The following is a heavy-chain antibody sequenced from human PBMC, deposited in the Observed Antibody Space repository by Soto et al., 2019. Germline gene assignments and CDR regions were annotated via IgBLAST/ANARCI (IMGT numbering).Heavy chain of an antibody. J-gene: IGHJ5*02. D-gene: IGHD1-26*01. V-gene: IGHV4-39*01. CDR2: IYSGGST. CDR1: GGSIVSGNYY. Sequence: SETLSLTCTVSGGSIVSGNYYWAWIRESPEMGLEWIGTIYSGGSTFHNPSLKSRVSMSVETSRKHFSLYLSSVTVAGTALYHCARQKVMGATTWFDIWGRGKMVTVSS. CDR3: ARQKVMGATTWFDI.